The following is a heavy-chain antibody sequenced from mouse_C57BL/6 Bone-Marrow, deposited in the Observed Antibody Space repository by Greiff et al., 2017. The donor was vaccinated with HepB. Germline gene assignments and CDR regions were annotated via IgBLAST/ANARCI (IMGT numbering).Heavy chain of an antibody. CDR1: GFSLTSYG. Sequence: QVQLKESGPGLVQPSQSLSITCTVSGFSLTSYGVHWVRQSPGKGLEWLGVIWSGGSTDYNAAFISRLSISKDNSKSQVFFKMNSLQADDTTIYYCARLFTTGHYYAMDYWGQGTSVTVSA. D-gene: IGHD1-1*01. CDR2: IWSGGST. J-gene: IGHJ4*01. CDR3: ARLFTTGHYYAMDY. V-gene: IGHV2-2*01.